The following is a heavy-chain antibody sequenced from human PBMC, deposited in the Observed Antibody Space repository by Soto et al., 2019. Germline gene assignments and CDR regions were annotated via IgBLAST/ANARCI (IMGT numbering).Heavy chain of an antibody. D-gene: IGHD6-13*01. CDR2: IYHRRST. CDR3: ARVRGTAGKRYFDY. CDR1: GDSLIAYY. Sequence: SHTLSLTCPVSGDSLIAYYWNWMRQPAGKGLQWIWYIYHRRSTTNNPSLKSRVTISVDSSKNQFSLKLDSVTPADTAVYYCARVRGTAGKRYFDYWGPGTLVTVS. J-gene: IGHJ4*02. V-gene: IGHV4-59*07.